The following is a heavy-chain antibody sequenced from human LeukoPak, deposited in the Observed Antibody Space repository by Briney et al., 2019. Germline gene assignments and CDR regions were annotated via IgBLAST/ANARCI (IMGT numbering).Heavy chain of an antibody. Sequence: SQTLSLTCTVSGGSISSGTYYWSWIRQPPGKGLEWIGYIYYSGSTNYNPSLKSRVTISVDTSKNQFSLKLSSVTAADTAVYYCARGNGSGSYSYYYYYYYMDVWGKGTTVTISS. J-gene: IGHJ6*03. D-gene: IGHD3-10*01. CDR1: GGSISSGTYY. V-gene: IGHV4-61*01. CDR3: ARGNGSGSYSYYYYYYYMDV. CDR2: IYYSGST.